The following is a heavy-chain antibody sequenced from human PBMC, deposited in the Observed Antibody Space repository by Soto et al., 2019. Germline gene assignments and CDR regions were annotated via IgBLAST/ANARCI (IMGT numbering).Heavy chain of an antibody. D-gene: IGHD3-16*01. CDR3: ATDGGVPVRTNLYISVDG. CDR2: ISGDGSNE. CDR1: GFVFSIYD. Sequence: QVHLVESGGGVVQPGRSLSLSCAASGFVFSIYDIHWVRQAPGRGLEWVALISGDGSNESYGHSVKGRFTISRDTSKNMVYRQMSSLRAAGAAVYSCATDGGVPVRTNLYISVDGWGKGTTV. J-gene: IGHJ6*03. V-gene: IGHV3-30*03.